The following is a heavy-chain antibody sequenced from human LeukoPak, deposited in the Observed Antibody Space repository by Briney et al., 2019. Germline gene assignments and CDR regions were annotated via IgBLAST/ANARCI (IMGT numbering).Heavy chain of an antibody. J-gene: IGHJ6*02. D-gene: IGHD6-19*01. V-gene: IGHV3-48*03. Sequence: PGGSLRLSCAASGFTFSSYEMNWVRQAPGKGLEWVSYISSSGSTIYYADSVKGRFTISRDNAKNSLYLQMNSLRAEDTAVYYCASPGVAVAGNRYYYYYGMDVWGQGTTVTVSS. CDR3: ASPGVAVAGNRYYYYYGMDV. CDR1: GFTFSSYE. CDR2: ISSSGSTI.